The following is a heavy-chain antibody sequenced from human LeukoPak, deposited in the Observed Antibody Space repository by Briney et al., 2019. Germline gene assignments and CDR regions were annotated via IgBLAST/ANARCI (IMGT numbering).Heavy chain of an antibody. V-gene: IGHV4-59*06. D-gene: IGHD4-17*01. CDR3: ATTVGSYFDY. Sequence: SETLSLTCTVSGASIRSYYWSWIRQHPGKGLEWIGYIYYSGSTYYNPSLKSRVTMSVDTSENQFSLKLSSVTAADTAVYYCATTVGSYFDYWSQGTLVTVSS. CDR2: IYYSGST. J-gene: IGHJ4*02. CDR1: GASIRSYY.